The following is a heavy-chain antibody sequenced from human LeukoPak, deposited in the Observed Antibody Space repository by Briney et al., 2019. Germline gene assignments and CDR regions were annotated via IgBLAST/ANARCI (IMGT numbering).Heavy chain of an antibody. CDR3: AKDQGGYCTNGVCFTLDY. CDR2: ISYDGSNK. J-gene: IGHJ4*02. V-gene: IGHV3-30*18. D-gene: IGHD2-8*01. Sequence: GRSLRLSCAASGFTFSSYGMHWVRQAPAKGLEWKAVISYDGSNKYYADSVKGRFTISRDNSKNTLYLQMNSLRAEDTAVYYCAKDQGGYCTNGVCFTLDYWGQGTLVTVSS. CDR1: GFTFSSYG.